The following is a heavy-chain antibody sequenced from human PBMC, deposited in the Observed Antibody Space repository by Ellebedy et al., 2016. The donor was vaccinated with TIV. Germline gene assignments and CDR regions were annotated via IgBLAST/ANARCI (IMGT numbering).Heavy chain of an antibody. CDR1: GGSISSSSYY. J-gene: IGHJ4*02. CDR2: INHSGST. CDR3: ARGGQWLVGERAFNPSLPFDY. V-gene: IGHV4-39*07. Sequence: SETLSLXXTVSGGSISSSSYYWSWIRQPPGKGLEWIGEINHSGSTNYNPSLKSRVTISIDTSKNQFSLKLSSVTAAETAVYYCARGGQWLVGERAFNPSLPFDYWGQGTLVTVSS. D-gene: IGHD6-19*01.